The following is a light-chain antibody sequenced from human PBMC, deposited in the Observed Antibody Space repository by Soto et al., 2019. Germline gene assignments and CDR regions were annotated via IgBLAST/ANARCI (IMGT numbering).Light chain of an antibody. CDR3: QQYGSSPWT. J-gene: IGKJ1*01. Sequence: EIVLTQSPGTLSLSPGERATLSCRASQSVSSSYLAWYQQKPGRAPRLLIYGASSRATGIPDRFSGSGSETDFTLTISRLEPEDFAVYYCQQYGSSPWTVGQGTKVEI. CDR2: GAS. V-gene: IGKV3-20*01. CDR1: QSVSSSY.